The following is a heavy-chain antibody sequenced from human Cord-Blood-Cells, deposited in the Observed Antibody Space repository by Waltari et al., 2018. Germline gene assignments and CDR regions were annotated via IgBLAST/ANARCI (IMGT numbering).Heavy chain of an antibody. J-gene: IGHJ3*02. V-gene: IGHV3-23*01. CDR3: AKEGGFGTMIVVANDAFDI. CDR1: GFTFSSYA. D-gene: IGHD3-22*01. CDR2: ISGSGGST. Sequence: EVQLLESGGDLVQPGGSLRLSCAASGFTFSSYAMSWVRQAPGKGLEWVSAISGSGGSTYYADSVKGRFTISRDNSKNTLYLQMNSLRAEDTAVYYCAKEGGFGTMIVVANDAFDIWGQGTMVTVSS.